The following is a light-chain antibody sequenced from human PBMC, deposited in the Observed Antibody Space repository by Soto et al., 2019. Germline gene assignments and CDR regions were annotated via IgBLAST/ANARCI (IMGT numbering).Light chain of an antibody. J-gene: IGLJ3*02. CDR3: QAYDSSLSGVV. CDR1: SSNIGAGYD. CDR2: DNN. V-gene: IGLV1-40*01. Sequence: QSVLTQPPSVSGAPGQGVTISCTGSSSNIGAGYDVHWYQQLPGTAPKLLIYDNNNRPSGVPDRFSGSKSGTSASLAITGLQAEDEADYYCQAYDSSLSGVVFGGGTKLTVL.